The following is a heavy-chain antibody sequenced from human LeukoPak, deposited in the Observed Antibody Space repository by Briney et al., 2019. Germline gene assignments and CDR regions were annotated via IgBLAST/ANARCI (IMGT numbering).Heavy chain of an antibody. CDR1: GNTFTRYG. V-gene: IGHV1-18*04. J-gene: IGHJ5*01. CDR3: ARVKRYAPNWLDA. Sequence: ASVKVSCKASGNTFTRYGIRWVRQAPGQGLEWMACIIAYNGNTIYAQKLQGRVNMTTDTSTSTAYMELRSLRSDAAGVYYCARVKRYAPNWLDASGEGRLVTASS. CDR2: IIAYNGNT. D-gene: IGHD3-9*01.